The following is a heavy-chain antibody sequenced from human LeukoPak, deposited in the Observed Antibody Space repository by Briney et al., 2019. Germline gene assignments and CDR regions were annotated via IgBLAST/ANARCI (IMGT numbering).Heavy chain of an antibody. CDR1: GFSFSAYA. V-gene: IGHV3-23*01. D-gene: IGHD4-17*01. Sequence: GGSLRLSCTASGFSFSAYAMVWVRQAPGKGPEWVSAIRGSGVNTYYADSVKGRFTISRDNSKYTLFLQMNSLRAEDTAVYYWSRDPNGDYIGAFDMWGPGTMVTVSS. CDR2: IRGSGVNT. CDR3: SRDPNGDYIGAFDM. J-gene: IGHJ3*02.